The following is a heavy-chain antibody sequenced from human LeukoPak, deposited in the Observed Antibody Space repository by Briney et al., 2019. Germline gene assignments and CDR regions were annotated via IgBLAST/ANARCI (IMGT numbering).Heavy chain of an antibody. Sequence: EASVRVSCKASGGTFSSYAISWVRQAPGQGLEWMGGIIPIFGTANYAQKFQGRVTITADESTSAAYMELSSLRSEDTAVYYCASSYYYDSSGYHPFRNWGQGTLVTVSS. CDR2: IIPIFGTA. D-gene: IGHD3-22*01. J-gene: IGHJ4*02. V-gene: IGHV1-69*01. CDR3: ASSYYYDSSGYHPFRN. CDR1: GGTFSSYA.